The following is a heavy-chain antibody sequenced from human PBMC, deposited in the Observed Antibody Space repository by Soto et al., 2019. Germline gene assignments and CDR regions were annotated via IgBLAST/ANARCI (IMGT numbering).Heavy chain of an antibody. J-gene: IGHJ4*02. Sequence: EVQLEESGGGLVQPGGSLRLSCAASGFSFSTYDFHWVRQPQGNGLEWVSAIGAGGDTYYAGSVKGRFTISRENAKNSVYLQMDSLTAGDTAVYYCAREAPGCPNGECYNYPDYWGQGTLVTVSS. CDR2: IGAGGDT. V-gene: IGHV3-13*01. D-gene: IGHD2-8*01. CDR1: GFSFSTYD. CDR3: AREAPGCPNGECYNYPDY.